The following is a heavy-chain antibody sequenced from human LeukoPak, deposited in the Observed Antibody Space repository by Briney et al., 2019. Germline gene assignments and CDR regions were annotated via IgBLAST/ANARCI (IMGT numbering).Heavy chain of an antibody. D-gene: IGHD6-13*01. Sequence: GSLRLSCAASGFTFSGHAMSWVRQAPGKGPEWVSGISGRGGSTYYADSVQGRFTISRDNFENTLYLQMSSLRPEDTAIYFCAKSAAAAGTGDWFDLWGQGTLVTVSS. CDR1: GFTFSGHA. V-gene: IGHV3-23*01. CDR2: ISGRGGST. CDR3: AKSAAAAGTGDWFDL. J-gene: IGHJ5*02.